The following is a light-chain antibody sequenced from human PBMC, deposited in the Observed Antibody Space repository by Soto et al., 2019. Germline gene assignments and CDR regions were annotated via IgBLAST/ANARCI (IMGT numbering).Light chain of an antibody. CDR2: GAS. V-gene: IGKV3-15*01. CDR3: KQYLEWPPMP. CDR1: ETVATN. J-gene: IGKJ1*01. Sequence: VMKQSPATLSVSPGERATLSCWASETVATNLAWYQQKPGQAPRLLISGASTRAAGISDRFRGSGSGTEFTLTISSMRSEDSVIYYWKQYLEWPPMPCGQGTKVQI.